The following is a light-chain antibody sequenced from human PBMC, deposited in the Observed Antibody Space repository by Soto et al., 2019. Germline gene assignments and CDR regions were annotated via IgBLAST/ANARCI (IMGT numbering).Light chain of an antibody. CDR2: GAS. Sequence: EIVLSQSPGTLSLSPGERATLSCGASQSVKSIHFAWYQQKPGQPPRLLIYGASNRATGIPARFSGSGSGTDFTLTISSLEPEDFAVYYCQQRSNWPPWTFGQGTKVDIK. CDR3: QQRSNWPPWT. V-gene: IGKV3-11*01. CDR1: QSVKSIH. J-gene: IGKJ1*01.